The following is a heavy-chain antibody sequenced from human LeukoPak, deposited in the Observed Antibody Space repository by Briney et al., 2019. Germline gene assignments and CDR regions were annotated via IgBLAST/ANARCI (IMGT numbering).Heavy chain of an antibody. Sequence: GSLRLSCAASGFTFSSYSMNWVRQAPGKGLEWVSYISSISSTIYYADSVKGRFTISRDNAKNSLYLKMNSLRAEDTAVYYCARGYSYGYVDYWGQGTLVTVSS. D-gene: IGHD5-18*01. CDR2: ISSISSTI. CDR1: GFTFSSYS. V-gene: IGHV3-48*04. J-gene: IGHJ4*02. CDR3: ARGYSYGYVDY.